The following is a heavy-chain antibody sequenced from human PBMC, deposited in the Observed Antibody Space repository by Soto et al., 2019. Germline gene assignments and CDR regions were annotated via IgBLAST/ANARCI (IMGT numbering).Heavy chain of an antibody. CDR3: AKAQRPYYYDSGASN. CDR1: GFTFSSYA. V-gene: IGHV3-30*18. D-gene: IGHD3-22*01. CDR2: ISYEGSIQ. J-gene: IGHJ4*02. Sequence: QVQLVESGGGVVQPGRSQRLSCTASGFTFSSYAMHWVRQAPGKGLEWVAVISYEGSIQYYADSVKVRFTISRDNSKNTLYLQMSSLRAEDTAVYYCAKAQRPYYYDSGASNWGQGTLVTVSS.